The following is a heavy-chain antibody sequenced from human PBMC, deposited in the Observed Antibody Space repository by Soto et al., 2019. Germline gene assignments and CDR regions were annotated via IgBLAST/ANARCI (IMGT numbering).Heavy chain of an antibody. V-gene: IGHV4-34*02. J-gene: IGHJ5*02. CDR2: INHRGSA. Sequence: QVHLQQWGAGLLKPSETLSLTCAVYGESFIGYYWTWIRQPPGKGLEWIGDINHRGSANYNPSLKSRVTISVDTSNNQFSLKLSSVTAADTSVYYCARTDIVTTNCFDPWGQGTLVTVSS. CDR3: ARTDIVTTNCFDP. D-gene: IGHD5-12*01. CDR1: GESFIGYY.